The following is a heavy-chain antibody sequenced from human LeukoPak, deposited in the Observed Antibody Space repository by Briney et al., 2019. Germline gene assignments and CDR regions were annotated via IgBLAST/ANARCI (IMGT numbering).Heavy chain of an antibody. CDR3: ARGGSGSYYIDFDN. D-gene: IGHD3-10*01. V-gene: IGHV4-38-2*02. CDR1: GYSISSGYY. Sequence: SETLSLTCTVSGYSISSGYYWGWIRQPPGKGLEWIANIYHSGNTYYNPSLKSRVTISVDTSRNQFSLKLSSVTAADTAVYYCARGGSGSYYIDFDNWGQGTLVTVSS. J-gene: IGHJ4*02. CDR2: IYHSGNT.